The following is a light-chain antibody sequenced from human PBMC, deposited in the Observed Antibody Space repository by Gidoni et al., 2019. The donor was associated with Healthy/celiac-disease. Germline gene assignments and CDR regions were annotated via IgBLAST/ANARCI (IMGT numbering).Light chain of an antibody. CDR3: QQYNNWWT. Sequence: EIVMTQSPATLSVSPVERATLSCRASQSVSSNLAWYQQKPGQAPRLLIYGASTRATGIPARFSGSGSGTEFTLTISSLQSEDFAVYYGQQYNNWWTFGQGTKVEIK. CDR1: QSVSSN. CDR2: GAS. J-gene: IGKJ1*01. V-gene: IGKV3-15*01.